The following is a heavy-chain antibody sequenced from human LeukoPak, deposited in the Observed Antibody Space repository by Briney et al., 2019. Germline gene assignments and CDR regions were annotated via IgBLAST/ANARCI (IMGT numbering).Heavy chain of an antibody. Sequence: GGSLRLSCAASGFTFSIYWMHWVRQAPGNGLEWVSGISPDGASTSYADSVKGRFTISRDNSKNTLYLQMNSLRAEDTAVYYCARDWRQLLGDAFDIWGQGTMVTVSS. D-gene: IGHD2-15*01. CDR2: ISPDGAST. V-gene: IGHV3-74*01. J-gene: IGHJ3*02. CDR1: GFTFSIYW. CDR3: ARDWRQLLGDAFDI.